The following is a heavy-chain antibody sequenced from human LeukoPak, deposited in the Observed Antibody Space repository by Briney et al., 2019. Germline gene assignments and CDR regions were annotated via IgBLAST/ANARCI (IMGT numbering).Heavy chain of an antibody. V-gene: IGHV3-7*04. J-gene: IGHJ6*02. CDR1: GFTFSSYW. D-gene: IGHD5-18*01. CDR2: SQQDGNEK. Sequence: RGSLRLSCAASGFTFSSYWMSWVRQAPGKGLEWVANSQQDGNEKYYVDSVKGRFTISRDNAKNSLYLQMNSLRAEDTAVYYCARDGDEQLWAPVYGMDVWGQGTTVTVSS. CDR3: ARDGDEQLWAPVYGMDV.